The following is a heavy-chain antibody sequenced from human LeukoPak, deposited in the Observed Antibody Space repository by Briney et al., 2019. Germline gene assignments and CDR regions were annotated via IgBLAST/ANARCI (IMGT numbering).Heavy chain of an antibody. CDR1: GFTFSSYA. D-gene: IGHD3-16*02. Sequence: GRSLRLSCAASGFTFSSYAMHWVRQAPGKGLEWVAVISYDGNNEYYTDSVKGRFTISRDNSKKTLFLQMNNLRAEDTAVYYCARNLVPAVIGGGADYWGQGTLVTVSS. J-gene: IGHJ4*02. V-gene: IGHV3-30*04. CDR2: ISYDGNNE. CDR3: ARNLVPAVIGGGADY.